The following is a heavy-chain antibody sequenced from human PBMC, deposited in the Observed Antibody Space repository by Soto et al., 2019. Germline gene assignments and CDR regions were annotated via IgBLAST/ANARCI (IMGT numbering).Heavy chain of an antibody. J-gene: IGHJ4*02. CDR2: IYSEDDK. CDR3: EHRRGGYTWNGAHVDY. CDR1: GFSRRTTGVG. Sequence: QITLTESGPSLVKPTQTLTLTCTFSGFSRRTTGVGVGLIRQPPGKALEYRALIYSEDDKRYSPSLKSRLIITKEPYKNQVVLTMTNMDPVGTVTYYCEHRRGGYTWNGAHVDYWGQGTLVTVAA. D-gene: IGHD1-20*01. V-gene: IGHV2-5*02.